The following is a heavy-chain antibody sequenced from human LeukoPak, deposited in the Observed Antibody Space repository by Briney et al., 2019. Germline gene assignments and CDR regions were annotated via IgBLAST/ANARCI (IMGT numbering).Heavy chain of an antibody. V-gene: IGHV3-30-3*01. Sequence: PGGSLRLSCAASGFTFSIYTIHWVRQAPGKGLEWVAVISYEGSNKYSADSVKGRFTISRDNSKNILYLQMDSPSSEDTAVYYCARGRDEYSYGYGGFDYWGQGILVTVSS. J-gene: IGHJ4*02. CDR3: ARGRDEYSYGYGGFDY. CDR2: ISYEGSNK. CDR1: GFTFSIYT. D-gene: IGHD5-18*01.